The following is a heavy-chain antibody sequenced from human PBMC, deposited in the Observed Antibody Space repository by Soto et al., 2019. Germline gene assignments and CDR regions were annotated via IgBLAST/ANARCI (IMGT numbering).Heavy chain of an antibody. CDR2: IYYSGST. CDR3: ARDGSSGTLLGMDV. V-gene: IGHV4-30-4*01. D-gene: IGHD1-7*01. J-gene: IGHJ6*02. Sequence: QVQLQESGPGLVKPSQTLSLTCTVSGGSISSGDYYWRWIRQPPGKVLEWIGYIYYSGSTYYNPSLKSRVTISLDTSKNQFSLKLSSVTAADTAGYYCARDGSSGTLLGMDVWGQGTTVTVSS. CDR1: GGSISSGDYY.